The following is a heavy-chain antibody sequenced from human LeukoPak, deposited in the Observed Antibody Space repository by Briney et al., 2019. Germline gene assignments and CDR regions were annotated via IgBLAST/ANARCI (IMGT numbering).Heavy chain of an antibody. CDR2: INHSGST. J-gene: IGHJ3*02. CDR3: ARGDGGYSYEIRAFDI. D-gene: IGHD5-18*01. V-gene: IGHV4-34*01. CDR1: GGSLSGYY. Sequence: SEALSLTCAVYGGSLSGYYWSWIRQPPGKGLEWIGEINHSGSTNYNPSLKSRVTISVDTSKNQFSLKLSSVTAADTAVYYCARGDGGYSYEIRAFDIWGQGTMVTVSS.